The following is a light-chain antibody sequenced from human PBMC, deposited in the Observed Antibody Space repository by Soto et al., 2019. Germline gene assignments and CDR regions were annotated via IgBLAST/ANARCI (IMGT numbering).Light chain of an antibody. CDR2: EVS. Sequence: QSVLTQPASASGSPGQSITISCTGTSSDVGSYNLVSWYQQHPGKAPKLMIYEVSKRPSGVSNRFSGSKSGNTASLTISGLQAEDEADYYCCSYAGSSTSYVVFGGGTKLTVL. CDR3: CSYAGSSTSYVV. V-gene: IGLV2-23*02. CDR1: SSDVGSYNL. J-gene: IGLJ2*01.